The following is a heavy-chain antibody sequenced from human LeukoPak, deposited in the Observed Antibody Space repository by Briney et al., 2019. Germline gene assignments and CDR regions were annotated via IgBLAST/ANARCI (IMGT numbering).Heavy chain of an antibody. Sequence: GRSLRLSCAVSGFTFNNYGMHWVRQAPGKGLEWVTVISYDGSTKYYADSVKGRFTISRDNSKNTLFLQMSSLRPEDTAMYYCAKEVAGLYHFDYWGQGTLVTVSS. CDR3: AKEVAGLYHFDY. CDR2: ISYDGSTK. V-gene: IGHV3-30*18. CDR1: GFTFNNYG. J-gene: IGHJ4*02. D-gene: IGHD6-19*01.